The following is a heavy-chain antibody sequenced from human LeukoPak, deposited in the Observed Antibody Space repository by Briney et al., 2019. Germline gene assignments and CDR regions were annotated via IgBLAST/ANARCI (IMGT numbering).Heavy chain of an antibody. CDR3: ARAIAGYSYGYYYYYGMDV. CDR2: MNPNSGNT. CDR1: GYTFTSYD. Sequence: ASVKVSCKASGYTFTSYDIHWVRQATGQGLEWMGWMNPNSGNTGYAQKFQGRVTMTRNTSISTAYMELSSLRSEDTAVYYCARAIAGYSYGYYYYYGMDVWGQGTTVTVSS. V-gene: IGHV1-8*01. D-gene: IGHD5-18*01. J-gene: IGHJ6*02.